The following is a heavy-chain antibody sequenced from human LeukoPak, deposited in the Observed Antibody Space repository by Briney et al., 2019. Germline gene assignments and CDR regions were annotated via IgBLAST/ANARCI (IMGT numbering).Heavy chain of an antibody. CDR1: GYTFTGYY. D-gene: IGHD3-9*01. J-gene: IGHJ4*02. V-gene: IGHV1-2*02. Sequence: ASVKVSCKASGYTFTGYYMHWVRQAPGQGLEWMGWINPNSGGTNYAQKFQGRVTMTRDTSISTAYVELSRLRSDDTAVYYCAREWAPTTYYDILTGYYDHHQTRYYFDYWGQGTLVTVSS. CDR3: AREWAPTTYYDILTGYYDHHQTRYYFDY. CDR2: INPNSGGT.